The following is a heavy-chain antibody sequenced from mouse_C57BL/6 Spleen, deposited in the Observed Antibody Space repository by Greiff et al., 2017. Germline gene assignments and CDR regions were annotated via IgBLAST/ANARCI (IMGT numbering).Heavy chain of an antibody. D-gene: IGHD1-1*01. CDR2: IHPNSGST. Sequence: QVQLQQPGAELVKPGASVKLSCKASGYTFTSYWMHWVKQRPGQGLEWIGMIHPNSGSTNYNEKFKSKATLTVDKSSSTAYMQLSSLTSEDSAVYYCARPTTVVANWDCDVWGTGTTVTVSS. J-gene: IGHJ1*03. CDR1: GYTFTSYW. CDR3: ARPTTVVANWDCDV. V-gene: IGHV1-64*01.